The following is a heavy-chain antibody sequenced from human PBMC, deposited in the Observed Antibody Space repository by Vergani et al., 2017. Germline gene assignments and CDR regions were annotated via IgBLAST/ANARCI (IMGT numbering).Heavy chain of an antibody. CDR2: ISDSGTSI. J-gene: IGHJ5*02. CDR3: ARPVGKRFLEWLGWFDP. Sequence: QVQLVESGGTLVKPGGSLRLSCAASGFTFRDFYMTWIRQVPGKGLEWVSHISDSGTSINYADSVKGRFTVSRDNAKKSLYLQMNSLRAEDTAVYYCARPVGKRFLEWLGWFDPWGQGTLVTVSS. D-gene: IGHD3-3*01. CDR1: GFTFRDFY. V-gene: IGHV3-11*01.